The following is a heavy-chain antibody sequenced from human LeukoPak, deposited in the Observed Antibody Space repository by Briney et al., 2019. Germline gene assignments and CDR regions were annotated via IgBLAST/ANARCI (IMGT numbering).Heavy chain of an antibody. CDR1: GGSISSSNW. J-gene: IGHJ6*03. D-gene: IGHD3-10*01. CDR2: IYYSGST. CDR3: ARVRSFYYYYMDV. V-gene: IGHV4-4*02. Sequence: PSETLSLTCAVSGGSISSSNWWNWVRQPPGKGLEWIGSIYYSGSTYYNPSLKSRVTISVDTSKNQFSLKLSSVTAADTAVYYCARVRSFYYYYMDVWGKGTTVTVSS.